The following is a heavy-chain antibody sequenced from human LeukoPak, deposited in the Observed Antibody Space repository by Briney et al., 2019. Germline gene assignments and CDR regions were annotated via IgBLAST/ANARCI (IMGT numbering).Heavy chain of an antibody. D-gene: IGHD3-16*02. CDR2: TYYRSKWFN. V-gene: IGHV6-1*01. J-gene: IGHJ1*01. Sequence: PSQTLSLTCGISGDSVSSNSATWSWIRQSPSRGLEWLGRTYYRSKWFNEYAVSVKSRITINPDTSKNQFSLQLNSVTPEDTAVYYCARATGSRSYSYWGQGTLVTVSS. CDR1: GDSVSSNSAT. CDR3: ARATGSRSYSY.